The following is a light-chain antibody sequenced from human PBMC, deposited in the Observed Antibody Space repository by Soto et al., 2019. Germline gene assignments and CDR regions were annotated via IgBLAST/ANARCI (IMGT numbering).Light chain of an antibody. CDR1: QFISTY. CDR3: QQSYSTPIT. CDR2: TTS. V-gene: IGKV1-39*01. J-gene: IGKJ5*01. Sequence: DIQMTQSASSVSASVGYTVTITCRPSQFISTYLNWYQQKPGKAPNLLIYTTSSLHSGVPSRFSGSGSGTDFTLTISSLQPEDFATYYCQQSYSTPITFGQGTRLEIK.